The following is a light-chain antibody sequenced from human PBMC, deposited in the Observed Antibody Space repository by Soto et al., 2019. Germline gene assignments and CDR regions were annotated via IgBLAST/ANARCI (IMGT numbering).Light chain of an antibody. CDR2: AAS. Sequence: DIHVTHSPPSLSASVGDRVTITCRVSQGISSYLAWYQQKPGKAPKLLIYAASTLQSGVPSRFSGSGSGTDFTLTIVRLEPEDFAVYYCQHYGSSPRPFGQGTKVDI. CDR1: QGISSY. J-gene: IGKJ1*01. V-gene: IGKV1-9*01. CDR3: QHYGSSPRP.